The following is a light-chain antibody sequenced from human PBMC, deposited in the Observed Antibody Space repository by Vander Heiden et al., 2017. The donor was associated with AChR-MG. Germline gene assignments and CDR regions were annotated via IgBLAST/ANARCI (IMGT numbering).Light chain of an antibody. Sequence: QSVLTQPPSASGTPGQRVTISCSGSSSNIGSNYVYWYQQLPGTAPKLLIYRKNPRPLGVPGRFSGSKAGTSASPAISGVRSGDGADYYCAAWDDRPSGRVFGTGTKVTVL. CDR2: RKN. CDR1: SSNIGSNY. J-gene: IGLJ1*01. V-gene: IGLV1-47*01. CDR3: AAWDDRPSGRV.